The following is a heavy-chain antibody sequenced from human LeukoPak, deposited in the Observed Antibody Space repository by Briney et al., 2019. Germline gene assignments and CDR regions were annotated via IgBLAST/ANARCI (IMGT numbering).Heavy chain of an antibody. J-gene: IGHJ3*02. D-gene: IGHD5-12*01. V-gene: IGHV4-34*01. Sequence: SETLSLTCAVYGGSFSGYYWSWMRQPPGKGLECSGEINHSGSTNYNRSLKSRVTISVDTSKNKFSLKLSSVTAADTAVYYCARFLYSGYDSHAFDIWGQGTMVTVSS. CDR3: ARFLYSGYDSHAFDI. CDR2: INHSGST. CDR1: GGSFSGYY.